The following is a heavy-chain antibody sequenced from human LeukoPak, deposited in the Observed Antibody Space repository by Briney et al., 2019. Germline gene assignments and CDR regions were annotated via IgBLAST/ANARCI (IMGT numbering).Heavy chain of an antibody. CDR1: GFTLNDYY. D-gene: IGHD6-19*01. J-gene: IGHJ4*02. CDR3: ARASQWLPTDY. V-gene: IGHV3-11*04. Sequence: GGSLRLSCAASGFTLNDYYMRWMPHAPGKWREWVSYISSSGGSIYYADSVKGRFTISRDNAKISLYLQMNSLRAEDTAVYYCARASQWLPTDYWGPGTLVTVSS. CDR2: ISSSGGSI.